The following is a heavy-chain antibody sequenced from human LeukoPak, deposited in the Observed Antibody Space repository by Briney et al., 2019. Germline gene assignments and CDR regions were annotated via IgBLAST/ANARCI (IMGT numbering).Heavy chain of an antibody. J-gene: IGHJ4*02. D-gene: IGHD1-26*01. CDR2: ISYDGSNK. Sequence: GGSLRLSCAASGFTFSSYGMHWVRQAPGKGLEWVAVISYDGSNKYYADSVKGRFTISRDNSKNTLYLQMNSLRAEDTAVYYYAKGLVGATSFDYWGQGTLVTVSS. CDR1: GFTFSSYG. V-gene: IGHV3-30*18. CDR3: AKGLVGATSFDY.